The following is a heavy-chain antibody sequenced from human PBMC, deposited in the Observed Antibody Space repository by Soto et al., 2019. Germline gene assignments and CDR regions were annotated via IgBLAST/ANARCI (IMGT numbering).Heavy chain of an antibody. D-gene: IGHD2-8*01. V-gene: IGHV6-1*01. CDR1: GDSVSSNSAA. CDR3: ARDPRFGYCTNGVSYTGRFDP. J-gene: IGHJ5*02. CDR2: TYYRSKWYN. Sequence: SQTLSLTCAISGDSVSSNSAAWNWIRQSPSRGLEWLGRTYYRSKWYNDYAVSVKSRITINPDTSKNQFSLQLNSVTPEDTAVYYCARDPRFGYCTNGVSYTGRFDPWGQGTLVTVSS.